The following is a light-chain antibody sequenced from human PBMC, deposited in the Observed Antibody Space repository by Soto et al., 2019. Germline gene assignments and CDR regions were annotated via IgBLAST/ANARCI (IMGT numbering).Light chain of an antibody. CDR1: SRDVGGYHY. V-gene: IGLV2-8*01. CDR3: SSYGGANPVV. CDR2: EVS. J-gene: IGLJ2*01. Sequence: QSVLTQPPSASGSPGQSVTISCTGTSRDVGGYHYVSWYQQHPGKAPKLIICEVSQRPSGVPDRFSGSKSGNTASLTVSGLQAEDEADYYCSSYGGANPVVFGGGTKLTVL.